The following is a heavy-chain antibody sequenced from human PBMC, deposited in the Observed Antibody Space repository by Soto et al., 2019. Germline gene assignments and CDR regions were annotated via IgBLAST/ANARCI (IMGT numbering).Heavy chain of an antibody. D-gene: IGHD3-10*01. CDR3: XXXXXXXXXGSSGMDV. J-gene: IGHJ6*02. V-gene: IGHV3-53*04. Sequence: EVQLVESGGGLVQPGGSLRLSCAASGFTVSSNYMSWVRQAPGKGLEWVSVIYSGGSTYYADSVKGRFTISRHNSKNTXXXXXXXXXXXXXXXXXXXXXXXXXXXGSSGMDVWGQGTTVTVS. CDR1: GFTVSSNY. CDR2: IYSGGST.